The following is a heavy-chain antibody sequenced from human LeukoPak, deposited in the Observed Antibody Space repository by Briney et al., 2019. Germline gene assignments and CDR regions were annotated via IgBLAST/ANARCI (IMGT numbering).Heavy chain of an antibody. CDR3: ARYDYGGNYDY. Sequence: GGSLRLSCAASGFTFSTYWMSWVRQAPGKGLEWVANIKQDGSEKYYADSVKGRFTISRDNAKNSLYLQMNGLRAEDTAVYYCARYDYGGNYDYWGQGTLVSVSS. V-gene: IGHV3-7*04. CDR1: GFTFSTYW. J-gene: IGHJ4*02. CDR2: IKQDGSEK. D-gene: IGHD4-23*01.